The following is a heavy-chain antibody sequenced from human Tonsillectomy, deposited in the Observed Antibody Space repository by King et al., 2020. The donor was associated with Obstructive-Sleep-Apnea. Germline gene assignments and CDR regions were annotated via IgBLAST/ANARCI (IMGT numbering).Heavy chain of an antibody. D-gene: IGHD4/OR15-4a*01. CDR2: MSYDGGDK. V-gene: IGHV3-30*04. CDR3: GRPYVAPMAYFDY. J-gene: IGHJ4*02. Sequence: QVQLVESGGGVVQPGRSLRLSCAASGFTLRSYAMHWARQAPGKGLEGVAVMSYDGGDKYYADSVKGRFTISRDSSKNTLFLQMISLKTEDTAVYYCGRPYVAPMAYFDYWGQGTLVTVSS. CDR1: GFTLRSYA.